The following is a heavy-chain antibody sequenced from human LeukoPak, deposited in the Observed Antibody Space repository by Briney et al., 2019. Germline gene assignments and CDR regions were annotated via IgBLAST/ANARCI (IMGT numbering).Heavy chain of an antibody. Sequence: ASVKVSCKASGGTFSSYAISWVRQAPGQGLEWMGRIIPIFGTANYAQKFQGRVTITTDESTSTAYMELSSLRSEDTAVYYCARVMRPLYYDSRGPFDYWGKEPLVTVSS. CDR3: ARVMRPLYYDSRGPFDY. CDR2: IIPIFGTA. J-gene: IGHJ4*02. D-gene: IGHD3-22*01. V-gene: IGHV1-69*05. CDR1: GGTFSSYA.